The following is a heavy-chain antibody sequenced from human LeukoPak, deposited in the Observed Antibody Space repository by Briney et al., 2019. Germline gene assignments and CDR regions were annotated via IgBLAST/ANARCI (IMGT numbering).Heavy chain of an antibody. Sequence: SETLSLTCAVSGGSISSSNWWSWVRQPPGKGLEWIGEIYHSGSANYNPSLKSRVTISVDKSKNQFSLKLSSVTAADTAVYYCASAGHYGSGYKVCWGQGTLVTVSS. D-gene: IGHD3-22*01. CDR2: IYHSGSA. CDR3: ASAGHYGSGYKVC. V-gene: IGHV4-4*02. J-gene: IGHJ4*02. CDR1: GGSISSSNW.